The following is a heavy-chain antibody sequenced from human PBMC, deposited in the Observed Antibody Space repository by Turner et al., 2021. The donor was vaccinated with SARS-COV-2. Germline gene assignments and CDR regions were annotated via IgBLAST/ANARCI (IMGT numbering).Heavy chain of an antibody. CDR2: IRSKAYGWTT. V-gene: IGHV3-49*03. CDR3: ASDPYDYLLYYYGMDV. D-gene: IGHD4-17*01. Sequence: EVQLAESGGGLVQPGRSLRLSCTASGFTFGDYAMSWCRQAPGKGLEWVGFIRSKAYGWTTEYAASVKGRCTISRDDSKSIAYLQMNSLKAEDTAVYYYASDPYDYLLYYYGMDVWGQGTTVTVSS. J-gene: IGHJ6*02. CDR1: GFTFGDYA.